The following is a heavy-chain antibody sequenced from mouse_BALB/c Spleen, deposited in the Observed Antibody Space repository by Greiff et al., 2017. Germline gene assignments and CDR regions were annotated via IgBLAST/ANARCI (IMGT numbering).Heavy chain of an antibody. J-gene: IGHJ3*01. CDR2: IDPETGGT. D-gene: IGHD3-2*01. CDR1: GYTFTDYE. V-gene: IGHV1-15*01. Sequence: QVQLQQSGAELVRPGASVTLSCKASGYTFTDYEMHWVKQTPVHGLEWIGAIDPETGGTAYNQKFKGKATLTADKSSSTAYMELRSLTSEDSAVYYCTRDSSGYPFADWGQGTLVTVSA. CDR3: TRDSSGYPFAD.